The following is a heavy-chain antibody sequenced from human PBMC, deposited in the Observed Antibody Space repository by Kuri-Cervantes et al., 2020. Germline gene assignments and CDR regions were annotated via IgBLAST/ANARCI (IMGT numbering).Heavy chain of an antibody. CDR3: ARVLGNMHYFDS. J-gene: IGHJ4*02. D-gene: IGHD7-27*01. CDR2: IYYSGST. CDR1: GGSISSYY. Sequence: SETLSLTCTVSGGSISSYYWSWIRQPPGKGLEWMGYIYYSGSTNYNPSLKSRVTISVDTSKYQFSLKLSSVTAADTAVYYCARVLGNMHYFDSWGQGTLVTVSS. V-gene: IGHV4-59*13.